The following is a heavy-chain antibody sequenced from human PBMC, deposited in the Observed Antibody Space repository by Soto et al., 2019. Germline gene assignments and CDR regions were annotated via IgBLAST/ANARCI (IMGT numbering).Heavy chain of an antibody. Sequence: GGSLRLSCAASGFTFSSYEMNWVRQAPGKGLEWVSYISSSGSTIYYADSVKGRFTISRDNAQNSLYLQMNSLRAEDTAVYYCARNGYYYDSSGYYPLDYWGQGTLVTVSS. CDR3: ARNGYYYDSSGYYPLDY. D-gene: IGHD3-22*01. V-gene: IGHV3-48*03. CDR2: ISSSGSTI. J-gene: IGHJ4*02. CDR1: GFTFSSYE.